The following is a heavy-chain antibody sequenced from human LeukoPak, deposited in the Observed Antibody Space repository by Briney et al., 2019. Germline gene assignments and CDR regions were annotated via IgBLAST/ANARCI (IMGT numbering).Heavy chain of an antibody. V-gene: IGHV3-53*01. J-gene: IGHJ6*02. CDR1: GLTVSSNY. CDR3: ARGYGVTTTFAMDV. Sequence: VGSLRLSCAASGLTVSSNYMSWVRQAPGKGLEWVSIIYSGGSTYYADSVKGRFTISGDNSKNTLYLQMNSLRAEDTAVYYCARGYGVTTTFAMDVWGQGTTVTVSS. CDR2: IYSGGST. D-gene: IGHD3-16*01.